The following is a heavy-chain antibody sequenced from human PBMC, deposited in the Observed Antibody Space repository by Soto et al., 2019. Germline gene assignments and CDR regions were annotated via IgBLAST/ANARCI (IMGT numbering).Heavy chain of an antibody. V-gene: IGHV3-74*01. J-gene: IGHJ4*02. CDR3: VCFECGRTVVVTDMDANGD. CDR1: GFTFNNYG. CDR2: VNIDESST. Sequence: GCLRRNCAASGFTFNNYGMDWVRHGPGKGLVWVSLVNIDESSTSYADSVKGRFTISRDNAKNTLYLQMSSLRFEDTALYYCVCFECGRTVVVTDMDANGDWGQGTLVTVSS. D-gene: IGHD2-21*02.